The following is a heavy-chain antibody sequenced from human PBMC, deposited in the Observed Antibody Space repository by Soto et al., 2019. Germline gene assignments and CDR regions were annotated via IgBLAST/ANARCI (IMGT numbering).Heavy chain of an antibody. Sequence: QVQLVESGGGVVQPGRSLRLSCAASGFTFSSYGMHWVRQAPGKGLEWVAVISYDGSNKYYADSVKGRFTISRDNSKNTLYLQMNSLRAEDTAVYYCAIPLYYDFWSGYLSGMDVWGQGTTVTVSS. D-gene: IGHD3-3*01. CDR1: GFTFSSYG. CDR2: ISYDGSNK. V-gene: IGHV3-30*03. J-gene: IGHJ6*02. CDR3: AIPLYYDFWSGYLSGMDV.